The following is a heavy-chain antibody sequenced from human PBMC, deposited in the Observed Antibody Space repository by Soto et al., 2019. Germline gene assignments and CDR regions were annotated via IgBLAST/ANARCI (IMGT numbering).Heavy chain of an antibody. J-gene: IGHJ4*02. D-gene: IGHD3-22*01. CDR3: ARAPDGSGSYYYFDS. Sequence: GGSLRLSGVACGFTFSNYWMSWVRQAPWEGLQWVANINRDGSEKYYVGSLKGRSTISRDNAGNSLYLEMNTLRAEDTAVYYCARAPDGSGSYYYFDSFGQRTLFAFSS. V-gene: IGHV3-7*03. CDR1: GFTFSNYW. CDR2: INRDGSEK.